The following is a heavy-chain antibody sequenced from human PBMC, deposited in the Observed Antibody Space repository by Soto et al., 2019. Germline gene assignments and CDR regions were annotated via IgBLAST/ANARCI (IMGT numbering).Heavy chain of an antibody. CDR2: ISGSGDNT. D-gene: IGHD3-16*01. V-gene: IGHV3-23*01. CDR3: AKSYRYSTSDY. CDR1: GFTFSSYA. J-gene: IGHJ4*02. Sequence: GGSLRLSCAASGFTFSSYAMSWVRQAPGKGLEWVSAISGSGDNTYYADSVKGRFTISRYNSKNTLYLQMNSLRAEDTALYYCAKSYRYSTSDYWGQGTLVTVSS.